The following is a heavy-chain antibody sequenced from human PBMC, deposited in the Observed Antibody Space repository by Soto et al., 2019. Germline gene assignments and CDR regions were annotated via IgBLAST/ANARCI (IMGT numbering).Heavy chain of an antibody. Sequence: EVQLVESGGGLVKPGGSLRLSCAASGFTFSSYSMNWVRQAPGKGLEWVSSISSSSSYIYYADSVKGRFTISRDNAKNSLYLQMNSLRAEDTAVYYCARGSSGYAHDAFDIWGQGTMVTVSS. J-gene: IGHJ3*02. V-gene: IGHV3-21*01. D-gene: IGHD5-12*01. CDR3: ARGSSGYAHDAFDI. CDR2: ISSSSSYI. CDR1: GFTFSSYS.